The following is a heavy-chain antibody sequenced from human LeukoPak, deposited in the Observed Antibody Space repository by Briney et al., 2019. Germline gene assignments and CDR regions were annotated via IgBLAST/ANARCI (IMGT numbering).Heavy chain of an antibody. CDR1: GGSISSNY. CDR2: IYYSGST. V-gene: IGHV4-59*01. Sequence: SETLSLTCTVSGGSISSNYWNWIRQPPGKGLEWIGHIYYSGSTNYNPSLKSRVTISVDTSKSQFSLRLTSVTAADTAVYYCASGSAVAAAGDYWGQGTLVTVSS. J-gene: IGHJ4*02. D-gene: IGHD6-13*01. CDR3: ASGSAVAAAGDY.